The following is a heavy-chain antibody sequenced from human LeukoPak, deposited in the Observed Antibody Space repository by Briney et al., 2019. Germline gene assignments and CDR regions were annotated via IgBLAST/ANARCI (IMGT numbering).Heavy chain of an antibody. CDR3: ARVRFYYYYMDV. Sequence: ASVTVSFKASGYTFTGYYMHWVRQAPGQGLEWMGWINPNSGGTNYAQKFQGRVTMTRDTSISTAYMELSRLRSDDTAVYYCARVRFYYYYMDVWGKGTTVTVSS. CDR2: INPNSGGT. CDR1: GYTFTGYY. V-gene: IGHV1-2*02. J-gene: IGHJ6*03.